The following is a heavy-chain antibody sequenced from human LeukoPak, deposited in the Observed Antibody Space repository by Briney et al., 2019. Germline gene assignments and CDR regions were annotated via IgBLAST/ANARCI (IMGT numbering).Heavy chain of an antibody. J-gene: IGHJ3*02. CDR2: IIPIFGTA. D-gene: IGHD1-1*01. CDR1: GGTFSSYA. CDR3: ARDPDLEGNAFDI. Sequence: SVKVSCKASGGTFSSYAISWVRQAPGQGLGWMGGIIPIFGTANYAQKFQGRVTITADKSTSTAYMELSSLRSEDTAVYYCARDPDLEGNAFDIWGQGTMVTVSS. V-gene: IGHV1-69*06.